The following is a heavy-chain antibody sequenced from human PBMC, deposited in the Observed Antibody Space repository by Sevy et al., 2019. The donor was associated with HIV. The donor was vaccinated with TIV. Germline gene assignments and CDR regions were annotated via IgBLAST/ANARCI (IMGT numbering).Heavy chain of an antibody. CDR3: ARDLGGYGGNSIDY. Sequence: ASVKVSCKASGYTFTSYGISWVRQAPGQGLEWMGWISAYNGNTNYAQKLQGRVTMTTDISTSTAYVELRSLRSDDTAIYYCARDLGGYGGNSIDYWGQGTLVPVSS. V-gene: IGHV1-18*01. J-gene: IGHJ4*02. CDR2: ISAYNGNT. D-gene: IGHD2-21*02. CDR1: GYTFTSYG.